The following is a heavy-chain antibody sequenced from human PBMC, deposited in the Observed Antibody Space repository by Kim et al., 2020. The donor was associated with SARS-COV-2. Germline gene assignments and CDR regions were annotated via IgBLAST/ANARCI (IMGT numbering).Heavy chain of an antibody. Sequence: SETLSLTCTVSGGSISSGGYYWSWIRQHPGKGLEWIGYIYYSGSTYYNPSLKSRVTISVDTSKNQFSLKLSSVTAADTAVYYCARAGGSSSWYVDYWGQGTLVTVSS. V-gene: IGHV4-31*03. J-gene: IGHJ4*02. CDR1: GGSISSGGYY. D-gene: IGHD6-13*01. CDR2: IYYSGST. CDR3: ARAGGSSSWYVDY.